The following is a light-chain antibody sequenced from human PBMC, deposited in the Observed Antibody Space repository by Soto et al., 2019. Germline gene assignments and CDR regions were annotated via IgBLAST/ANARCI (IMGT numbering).Light chain of an antibody. CDR1: TSDVGGYTY. CDR2: EVR. Sequence: QSVLTQPASVSGSPGQSITISCTGATSDVGGYTYVSWYQHHPGKAPKLLIYEVRNRPSGISNRFSGSKSGNTAFLTISGLQAEDEADYYCSSCPASSSTYVFGTGTKVTVL. CDR3: SSCPASSSTYV. V-gene: IGLV2-14*01. J-gene: IGLJ1*01.